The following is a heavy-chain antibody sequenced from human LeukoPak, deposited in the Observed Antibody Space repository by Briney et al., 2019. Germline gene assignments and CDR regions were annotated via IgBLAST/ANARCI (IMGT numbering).Heavy chain of an antibody. J-gene: IGHJ6*03. D-gene: IGHD2-2*01. Sequence: ASVKVSCKASGYTFTRYYMHWVRQAPGQGLEWMGWINPNSGGTNYAQKFQGRVTMTRDTSISTAYMELSRLRSDDTAVYYCARGKAEPDIVVVPAAMPNYYYYMDVWGKGTTVTVSS. CDR3: ARGKAEPDIVVVPAAMPNYYYYMDV. CDR2: INPNSGGT. V-gene: IGHV1-2*02. CDR1: GYTFTRYY.